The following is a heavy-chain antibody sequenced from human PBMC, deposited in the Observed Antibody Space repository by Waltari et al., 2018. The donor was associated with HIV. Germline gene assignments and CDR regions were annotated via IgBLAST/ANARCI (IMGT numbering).Heavy chain of an antibody. CDR3: AKDTIDYGTIYGMDV. D-gene: IGHD1-1*01. J-gene: IGHJ6*02. V-gene: IGHV3-30*02. CDR2: IWYNENSK. CDR1: GFRFSTYA. Sequence: QVQLVESGGGVVQPGGSLRLSCAASGFRFSTYAMHWVRQAPGKGLEWLALIWYNENSKFYADSMRGRITILRDNSKNTLFLQMNSLRVEDTAVYYCAKDTIDYGTIYGMDVWGQGTTVTVSS.